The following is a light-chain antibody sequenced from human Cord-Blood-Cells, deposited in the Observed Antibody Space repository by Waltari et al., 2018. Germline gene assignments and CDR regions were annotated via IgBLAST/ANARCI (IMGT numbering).Light chain of an antibody. CDR1: QGISSY. J-gene: IGKJ1*01. V-gene: IGKV1-9*01. CDR3: QQLNSYPRT. CDR2: AAS. Sequence: DIQLTQSPSFLSASVGDRVTITCRASQGISSYLAWYQQKPGKAPKLLIYAASALQSGVPSRFSGSGSVTEFTLTISSLQPEDFATDYCQQLNSYPRTFGQGTKVEIK.